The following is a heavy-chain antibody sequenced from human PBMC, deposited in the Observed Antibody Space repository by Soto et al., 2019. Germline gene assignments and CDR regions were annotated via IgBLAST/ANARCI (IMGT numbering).Heavy chain of an antibody. CDR2: IRSGGDT. J-gene: IGHJ4*02. Sequence: EVRLAESGGGLVQPGGSLRLSCVASGLSFSDYWIHWVRQAPGKGLIWVSGIRSGGDTDYEDSVKGRFTISRDNAKNTVYLQMNNLRADDTAVYYCGRVDWNAGADWGQGTLVTVSS. CDR1: GLSFSDYW. V-gene: IGHV3-74*01. D-gene: IGHD1-1*01. CDR3: GRVDWNAGAD.